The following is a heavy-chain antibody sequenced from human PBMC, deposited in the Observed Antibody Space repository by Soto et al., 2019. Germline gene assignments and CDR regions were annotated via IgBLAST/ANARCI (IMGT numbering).Heavy chain of an antibody. CDR3: ARYLFRYYYWSSAGGAFDI. D-gene: IGHD3-9*01. CDR2: IWYDGSNK. CDR1: GFTLSSYG. V-gene: IGHV3-33*01. J-gene: IGHJ3*02. Sequence: GGSLRLSCAASGFTLSSYGMEWVRQAQGKELEGVAVIWYDGSNKYYADSVKGRFTISRDNSKNTLYLQMNSLRAEDTAVYYCARYLFRYYYWSSAGGAFDIWGQGTMVTVSS.